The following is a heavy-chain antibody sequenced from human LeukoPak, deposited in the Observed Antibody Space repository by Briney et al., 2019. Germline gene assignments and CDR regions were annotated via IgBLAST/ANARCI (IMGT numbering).Heavy chain of an antibody. CDR2: ISGSGGST. V-gene: IGHV3-23*01. D-gene: IGHD6-19*01. CDR1: GFTFSSYA. Sequence: GGSLRLSCAASGFTFSSYAMSWVRQAPGKGLEWVSAISGSGGSTYYADSVKGRFTISRDNSKNTLYLQMNSLRAEDTAVYYCANPPVAGTYYYYYGMDVWGQGTTVTVSS. CDR3: ANPPVAGTYYYYYGMDV. J-gene: IGHJ6*02.